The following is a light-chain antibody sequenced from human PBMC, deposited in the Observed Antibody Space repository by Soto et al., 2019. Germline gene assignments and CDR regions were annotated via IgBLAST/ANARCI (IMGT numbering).Light chain of an antibody. CDR3: CSYAGSYTFGV. CDR2: DVS. V-gene: IGLV2-11*01. J-gene: IGLJ2*01. CDR1: SSDVGGYNY. Sequence: QSALTQPRSVSGSPGQSVTISCTGTSSDVGGYNYVSWYQQHPGKATKLMIYDVSKRPSGVPDRFSGSKSGNTASLTISGLQAEDEADYYYCSYAGSYTFGVFGGGTKLTVL.